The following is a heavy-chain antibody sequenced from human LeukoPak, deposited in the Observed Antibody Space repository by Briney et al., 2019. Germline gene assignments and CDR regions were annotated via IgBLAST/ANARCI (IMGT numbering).Heavy chain of an antibody. CDR3: ARHDSAGAKWGSTAAFDI. CDR1: GYNFPSYW. Sequence: GESLKISCKGSGYNFPSYWIGWVRQMPGKGLEWMAIIYPGDSDTRYSPSFQGQVTISADKSINTAYLQWSSLKASDTAMYYCARHDSAGAKWGSTAAFDIWAQGTMVTVSS. J-gene: IGHJ3*02. D-gene: IGHD7-27*01. V-gene: IGHV5-51*01. CDR2: IYPGDSDT.